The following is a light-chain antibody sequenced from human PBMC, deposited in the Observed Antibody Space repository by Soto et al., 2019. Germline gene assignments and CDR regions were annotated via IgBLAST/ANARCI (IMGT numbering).Light chain of an antibody. V-gene: IGKV1-39*01. CDR1: QSIRRS. J-gene: IGKJ5*01. CDR3: QQSYSTPIT. Sequence: DIQMTQYQSSLSASVADRVTITCRASQSIRRSLNWYQQKPGKAPKLLIYAASSLQSGVPSRFSGSGSGTDFTLTISSLQPEDFATYYCQQSYSTPITFGQGTRLEIK. CDR2: AAS.